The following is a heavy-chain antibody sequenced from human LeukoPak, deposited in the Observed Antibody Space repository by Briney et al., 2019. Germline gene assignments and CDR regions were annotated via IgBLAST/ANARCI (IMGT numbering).Heavy chain of an antibody. V-gene: IGHV3-21*01. CDR3: ASGSPAAPYDY. J-gene: IGHJ4*02. D-gene: IGHD2-2*01. CDR1: GFTFSDYS. Sequence: GGSLRLSCAASGFTFSDYSMSWVRQAPGKGLEWVSSISSSSTYILYADSVKGRFTISRDNARNSLSLQMNSLRAEDTAVYYCASGSPAAPYDYWGQGTLVTVSS. CDR2: ISSSSTYI.